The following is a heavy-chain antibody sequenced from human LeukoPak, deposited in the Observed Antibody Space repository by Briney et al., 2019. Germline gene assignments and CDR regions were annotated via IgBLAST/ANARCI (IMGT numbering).Heavy chain of an antibody. CDR3: ARSYSSSWYFDY. V-gene: IGHV5-51*01. J-gene: IGHJ4*02. CDR2: IYPGDSDT. Sequence: GESLKISCKGSGYIFTSYGISWVRQMPGKGLEWMGIIYPGDSDTRYSPSFQGQVTISADKSVSTAYLQWSSLKASDTAIYYCARSYSSSWYFDYWGQGTLVTVSS. CDR1: GYIFTSYG. D-gene: IGHD6-13*01.